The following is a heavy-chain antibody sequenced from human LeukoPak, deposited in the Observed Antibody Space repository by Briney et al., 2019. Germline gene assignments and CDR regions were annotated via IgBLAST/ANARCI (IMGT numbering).Heavy chain of an antibody. V-gene: IGHV3-23*01. CDR3: AKAAQTTVVTMSFDY. CDR1: GFTFSNYW. CDR2: LSGTGHST. Sequence: GGSLRLSCAASGFTFSNYWMHWVRQAPGKGLEWVSTLSGTGHSTYYADSVKGRFTISRDNSKNTLYLQMNSLRAEDTAVYYCAKAAQTTVVTMSFDYWGQGTLVTVSS. D-gene: IGHD4-23*01. J-gene: IGHJ4*02.